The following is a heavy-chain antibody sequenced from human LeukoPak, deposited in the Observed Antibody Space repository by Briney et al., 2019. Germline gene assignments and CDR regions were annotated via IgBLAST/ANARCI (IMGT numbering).Heavy chain of an antibody. Sequence: GGSLRLSCAASGFTFRSYGMHWVRQAPGKGLEWVAVISYDGSNKYYADSVKGRFTISRDNSKNTLYLQMNSLRAEDTAVYYCAKAGRGDTAMVTDYWGQGTLVTVSS. CDR3: AKAGRGDTAMVTDY. CDR2: ISYDGSNK. V-gene: IGHV3-30*18. D-gene: IGHD5-18*01. CDR1: GFTFRSYG. J-gene: IGHJ4*02.